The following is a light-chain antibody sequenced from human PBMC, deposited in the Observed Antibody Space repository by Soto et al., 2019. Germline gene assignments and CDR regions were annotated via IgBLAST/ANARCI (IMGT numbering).Light chain of an antibody. CDR2: TVS. CDR3: MQHIEYPIT. V-gene: IGKV2-40*01. Sequence: DIVLTQTPLSLPVTPGEPASISCRSSQSLLDSDDGNTYLDWYLQKPGQSPQLLIYTVSYRASGVPDRFSGSGSGTDFTLRISRVEAEDVGVYYCMQHIEYPITFGQGTRPEIK. CDR1: QSLLDSDDGNTY. J-gene: IGKJ5*01.